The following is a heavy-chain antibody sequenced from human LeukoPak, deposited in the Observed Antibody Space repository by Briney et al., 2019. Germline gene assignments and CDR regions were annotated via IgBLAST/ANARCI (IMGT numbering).Heavy chain of an antibody. D-gene: IGHD3-3*01. Sequence: SETLSLTCAVYGGSFSGYYWSWIRKPPGKGLEWIGEINHSGSTNYNPSLKSRVTISVDTSKNHFSLKLSSVTAADTAMYYCARDFWSGRNWFDPWGQGTLVTVSS. J-gene: IGHJ5*02. V-gene: IGHV4-34*01. CDR3: ARDFWSGRNWFDP. CDR1: GGSFSGYY. CDR2: INHSGST.